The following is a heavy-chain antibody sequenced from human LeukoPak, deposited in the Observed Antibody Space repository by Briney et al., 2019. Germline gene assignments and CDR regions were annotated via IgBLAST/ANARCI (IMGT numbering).Heavy chain of an antibody. CDR2: INHSGST. V-gene: IGHV4-34*01. CDR1: GGSFSGYY. D-gene: IGHD3-10*01. CDR3: ARAWFPGSFYYYYGMDV. J-gene: IGHJ6*02. Sequence: PSETLSLTCAVYGGSFSGYYWSWIRQPPGKGLEWIGEINHSGSTNYNPSLKSRVTISVDTSKNQFSLKLSSVTAADTAVYYCARAWFPGSFYYYYGMDVWGQGTTVTVSS.